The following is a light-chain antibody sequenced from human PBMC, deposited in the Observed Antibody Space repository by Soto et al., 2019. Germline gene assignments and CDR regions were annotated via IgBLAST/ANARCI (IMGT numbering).Light chain of an antibody. Sequence: EIVMTQSPATLSVSPGERATLSCRASQSVRNNLAWYQQKPGQAPRLLISGASTRATGIPDRFGGSGSGTDFTLTISSLESEDFAVYYCQQYNNWPVTFGGGTKVEIK. V-gene: IGKV3-15*01. CDR2: GAS. CDR1: QSVRNN. J-gene: IGKJ4*01. CDR3: QQYNNWPVT.